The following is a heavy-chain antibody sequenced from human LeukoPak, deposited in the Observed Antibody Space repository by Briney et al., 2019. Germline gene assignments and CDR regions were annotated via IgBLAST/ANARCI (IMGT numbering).Heavy chain of an antibody. CDR1: GFTFSSYW. J-gene: IGHJ6*02. CDR3: ARDEPASSGWSGYYYYGMDV. CDR2: IKQDGSEK. V-gene: IGHV3-7*03. D-gene: IGHD6-19*01. Sequence: GGSLRLSCAASGFTFSSYWMLWVRQAPGKGLEWVANIKQDGSEKYYVDSVKGRFTISRDNAKNSLYLQMNSLRAEDTAVYYCARDEPASSGWSGYYYYGMDVWGQGTTVTVSS.